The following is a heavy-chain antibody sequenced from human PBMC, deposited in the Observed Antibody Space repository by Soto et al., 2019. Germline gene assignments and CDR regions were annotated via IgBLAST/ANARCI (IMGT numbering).Heavy chain of an antibody. Sequence: GGSLRLSCAASGFTFSSYAMHWVRQAPGKGLEWVAVISYDGSNKYYADSVKGRFTISRDNSKNPLYLQMNSLRAEDTAVYYCARVGYDILTGPFDYWGQGTLVTVSS. CDR1: GFTFSSYA. D-gene: IGHD3-9*01. J-gene: IGHJ4*02. CDR3: ARVGYDILTGPFDY. V-gene: IGHV3-30-3*01. CDR2: ISYDGSNK.